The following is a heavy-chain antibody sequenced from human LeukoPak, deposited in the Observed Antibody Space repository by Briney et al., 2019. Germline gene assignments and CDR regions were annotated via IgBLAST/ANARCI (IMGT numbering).Heavy chain of an antibody. CDR1: GFTFSGSA. CDR3: TTYSSGWAVDY. Sequence: GGSLRLSCAASGFTFSGSAMHWVRQASGKGLEGVGRISGKANSYATAYVASVKGRFTISRDDSKNTAYLQMNSLKTEDTAVYYCTTYSSGWAVDYWGQGTLVTVSS. CDR2: ISGKANSYAT. J-gene: IGHJ4*02. V-gene: IGHV3-73*01. D-gene: IGHD6-19*01.